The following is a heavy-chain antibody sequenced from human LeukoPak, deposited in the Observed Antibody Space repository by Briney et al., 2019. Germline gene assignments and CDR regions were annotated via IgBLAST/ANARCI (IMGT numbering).Heavy chain of an antibody. CDR2: ISGSGGST. CDR1: GFTFSSYA. CDR3: AKDLLSAAAGTDP. Sequence: GRSLRLSCAASGFTFSSYAMHWVRQAPGKGLEWVAAISGSGGSTYYADSVKGRFTISRDNSKNTLYLQMNSLRAEDTAVYYCAKDLLSAAAGTDPWGQGTLVTVSS. J-gene: IGHJ5*02. V-gene: IGHV3-23*01. D-gene: IGHD6-13*01.